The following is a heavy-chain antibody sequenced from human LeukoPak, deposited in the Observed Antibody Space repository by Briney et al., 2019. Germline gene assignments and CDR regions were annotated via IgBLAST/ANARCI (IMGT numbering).Heavy chain of an antibody. CDR1: GYTFTGYY. CDR2: INPNSGGT. V-gene: IGHV1-2*02. CDR3: ARAYGSGSSPGDY. Sequence: ASVKVSCKASGYTFTGYYMHWVRQAPGQGLEWMGWINPNSGGTNYAQKFQGRVTMTRDTSISTAYMELSRLISDDTAVYYCARAYGSGSSPGDYWGQGTLVTVSS. J-gene: IGHJ4*02. D-gene: IGHD3-10*01.